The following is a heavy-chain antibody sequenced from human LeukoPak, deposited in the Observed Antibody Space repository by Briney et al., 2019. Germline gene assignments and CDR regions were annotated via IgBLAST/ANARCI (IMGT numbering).Heavy chain of an antibody. CDR3: ARGLLGVVVPDFYFDY. J-gene: IGHJ4*02. CDR2: IIPILGIA. Sequence: ASVNVSCKASGGTFSSYAISWVRQAPGQGLEWMGRIIPILGIANYAQKFQGRVTITADKSTSTAYMELSSLRSEDTAVYYCARGLLGVVVPDFYFDYWGQGTLVTVSS. D-gene: IGHD2-2*01. V-gene: IGHV1-69*04. CDR1: GGTFSSYA.